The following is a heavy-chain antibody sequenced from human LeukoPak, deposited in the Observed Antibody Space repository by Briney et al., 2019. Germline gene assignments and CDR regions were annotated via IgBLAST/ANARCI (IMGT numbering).Heavy chain of an antibody. CDR3: AKGRFTQSIFDG. CDR1: GFTFSNEV. J-gene: IGHJ4*02. D-gene: IGHD3-10*01. V-gene: IGHV3-23*01. Sequence: GVSLRLSCAASGFTFSNEVMNWVRQARGKGREWLSGIRCDGGSYYAGSVKGRFTISRDNSKNTVALQLNSLKVEDTALYYWAKGRFTQSIFDGWGQGTLVTVSS. CDR2: IRCDGGS.